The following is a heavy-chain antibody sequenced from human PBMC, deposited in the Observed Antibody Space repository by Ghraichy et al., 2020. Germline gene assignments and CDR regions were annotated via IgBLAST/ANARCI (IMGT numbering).Heavy chain of an antibody. J-gene: IGHJ4*02. CDR3: AKDYEDGYNLVDY. V-gene: IGHV3-23*01. CDR1: GFTFSSYA. CDR2: ISGSGGST. D-gene: IGHD5-24*01. Sequence: GESLNISCAASGFTFSSYAMSWVRQAPGKGLEWVSAISGSGGSTYYADSVKGRFTISRDNSKNTLYLQMNSLRAEDTAVYYCAKDYEDGYNLVDYWGQGTLVTVSS.